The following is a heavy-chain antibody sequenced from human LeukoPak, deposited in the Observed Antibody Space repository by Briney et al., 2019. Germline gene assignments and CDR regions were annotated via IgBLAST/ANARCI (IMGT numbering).Heavy chain of an antibody. CDR1: GYSISSGYY. D-gene: IGHD6-13*01. CDR2: IYHSGST. V-gene: IGHV4-38-2*02. CDR3: ARASSSWYVGYFDY. Sequence: SETLSLTCTVSGYSISSGYYWGWIRQPPGKGLEWIGSIYHSGSTYYNPSLKSRVTISVDASKNQFSLKLSSVTAADTAVYYCARASSSWYVGYFDYWGQGTLVTVSS. J-gene: IGHJ4*02.